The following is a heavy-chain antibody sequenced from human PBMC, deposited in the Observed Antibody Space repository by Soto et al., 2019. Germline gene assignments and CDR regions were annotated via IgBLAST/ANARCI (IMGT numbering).Heavy chain of an antibody. J-gene: IGHJ5*02. Sequence: EVHLVQSGGGLVQPGGSLRLSCVASGFTVTRNYMSWLRQAPGKGLEWLSVLYSDGTTYYADSVKGRFTISRDNSKNTVFLQINSLRAEDTAVYYCARDAQAYCSRTSCTLNWFDPWGQGTPVTVSS. CDR2: LYSDGTT. V-gene: IGHV3-66*01. CDR1: GFTVTRNY. D-gene: IGHD2-2*01. CDR3: ARDAQAYCSRTSCTLNWFDP.